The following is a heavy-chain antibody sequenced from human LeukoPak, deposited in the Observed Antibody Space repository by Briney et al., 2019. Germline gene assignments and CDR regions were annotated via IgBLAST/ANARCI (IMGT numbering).Heavy chain of an antibody. CDR2: INPNSGGT. CDR3: ARGEYCSSTSCSGGDY. CDR1: GYTFTGYY. J-gene: IGHJ4*02. Sequence: GASVTVSCKASGYTFTGYYMHWVRQAPGQGLEWMGWINPNSGGTNYAQKFQGRVTMTRNTSISTAYMELSSLRSEDTAVYYCARGEYCSSTSCSGGDYWGQGTLVTVSS. D-gene: IGHD2-2*01. V-gene: IGHV1-2*02.